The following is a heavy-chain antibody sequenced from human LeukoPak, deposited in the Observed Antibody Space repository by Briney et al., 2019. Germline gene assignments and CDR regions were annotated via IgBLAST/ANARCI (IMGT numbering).Heavy chain of an antibody. J-gene: IGHJ4*02. V-gene: IGHV1-46*01. CDR2: INPSGGST. CDR3: ARTRGYYFDN. CDR1: GYPFTNYY. Sequence: DSVKVSCKASGYPFTNYYMHCVRQAPGQGLEWMGMINPSGGSTTYAQNFQGRVTMTRDMSTSTVYMELSSLTSEDTAVYYCARTRGYYFDNWGQGTLVTVSS.